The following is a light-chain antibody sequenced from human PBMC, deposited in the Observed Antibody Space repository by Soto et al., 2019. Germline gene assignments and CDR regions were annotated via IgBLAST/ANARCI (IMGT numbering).Light chain of an antibody. Sequence: EIVLTQSPGTLSLSPGERATLSCRASQSVSNSYLAWYQQKPGQAPRLLIYGASSRATGIPDRFSGSWSGTDFALTISRLEPEDFAVYHCQQYGGSPWTFGQGTKV. J-gene: IGKJ1*01. V-gene: IGKV3-20*01. CDR1: QSVSNSY. CDR3: QQYGGSPWT. CDR2: GAS.